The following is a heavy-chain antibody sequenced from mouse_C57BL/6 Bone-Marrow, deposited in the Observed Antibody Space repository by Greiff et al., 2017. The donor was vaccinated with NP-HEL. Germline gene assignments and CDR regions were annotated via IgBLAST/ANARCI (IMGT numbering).Heavy chain of an antibody. V-gene: IGHV1-55*01. CDR2: IYPGSGST. J-gene: IGHJ1*03. Sequence: QVQLQQPGAELVKPGASVKMSCKASGYTFTSYWITWVKQRPGHGLEWIGDIYPGSGSTNYNEKFTSKASLTVDTSSSTAYMQLSSLTSEDSAVYYCARAFYYGIWYLDVWGTGTTVTVSS. CDR3: ARAFYYGIWYLDV. D-gene: IGHD1-1*01. CDR1: GYTFTSYW.